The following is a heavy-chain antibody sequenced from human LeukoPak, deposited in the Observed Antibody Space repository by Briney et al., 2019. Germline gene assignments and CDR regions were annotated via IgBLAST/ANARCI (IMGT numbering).Heavy chain of an antibody. CDR1: GGSISSYY. Sequence: PSETLSLTCSVSGGSISSYYWSWIRQPAGKGLEWIGRVYNIESANYNPSLKSRVTMSVDTSKNQISLKLNSVTAADTAIYYCVRASVDTGGAFDVWGQGTVVTVSS. D-gene: IGHD2-8*02. V-gene: IGHV4-4*07. J-gene: IGHJ3*01. CDR3: VRASVDTGGAFDV. CDR2: VYNIESA.